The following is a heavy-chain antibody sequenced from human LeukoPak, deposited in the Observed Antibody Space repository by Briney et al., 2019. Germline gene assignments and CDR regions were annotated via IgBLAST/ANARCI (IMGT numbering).Heavy chain of an antibody. D-gene: IGHD3-22*01. Sequence: SETLSLTCTVSGGSISSGGYYWSWIRQHPGKGLEWIGYISYSGSTSYNPSLKSRVTISVDTSKNQFSLKLSSVTAADTAVYYCARSYFVSSGYQNWYFDLWGRGTLVTVSS. CDR2: ISYSGST. J-gene: IGHJ2*01. CDR1: GGSISSGGYY. V-gene: IGHV4-61*08. CDR3: ARSYFVSSGYQNWYFDL.